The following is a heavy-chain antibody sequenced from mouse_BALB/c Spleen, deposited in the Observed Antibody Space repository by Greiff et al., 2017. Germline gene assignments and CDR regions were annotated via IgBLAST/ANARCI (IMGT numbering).Heavy chain of an antibody. V-gene: IGHV5-6-5*01. CDR2: ISSGGST. Sequence: EVMLVESGGGLVKPGGSLKLSCAASGFTFSSYAMSWVRQTPEKRLEWVASISSGGSTYYPDSVKGRFTISRDNARNILYLQMSSLRSEDTAMYYCASLLRYAMDYWGQGTSVTVSS. D-gene: IGHD1-1*01. J-gene: IGHJ4*01. CDR1: GFTFSSYA. CDR3: ASLLRYAMDY.